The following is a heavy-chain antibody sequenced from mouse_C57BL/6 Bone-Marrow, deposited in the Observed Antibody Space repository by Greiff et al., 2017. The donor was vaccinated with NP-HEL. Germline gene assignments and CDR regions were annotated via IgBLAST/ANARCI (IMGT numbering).Heavy chain of an antibody. J-gene: IGHJ4*01. V-gene: IGHV1-69*01. Sequence: QVQLQQPGAELVMPGASVKLSCKASGYTFTSYWMHWVKQRPGQGLEWIGEIDPSDSYTNYNQKFKGKSTLTVDKSSSTAYMQLSSLTSEDSAVYYCARGYAMDYWCQGTSVTVSS. CDR2: IDPSDSYT. CDR1: GYTFTSYW. CDR3: ARGYAMDY.